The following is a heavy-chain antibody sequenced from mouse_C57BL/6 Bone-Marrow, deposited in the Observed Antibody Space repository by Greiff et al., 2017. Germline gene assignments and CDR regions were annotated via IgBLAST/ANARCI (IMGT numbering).Heavy chain of an antibody. D-gene: IGHD1-1*01. V-gene: IGHV5-9-1*02. Sequence: EVMLVESGEGLVKPGGSLKLSCAASGFTFSSYAMSWVRQTPEKRLEWVAYISSGGDYIYYADTVKGRFTISRDNARNTLYLQMSSLKSEDTAMYYCTREGYGSSYGYYYAMDYWGQGTSVTVSS. CDR2: ISSGGDYI. J-gene: IGHJ4*01. CDR1: GFTFSSYA. CDR3: TREGYGSSYGYYYAMDY.